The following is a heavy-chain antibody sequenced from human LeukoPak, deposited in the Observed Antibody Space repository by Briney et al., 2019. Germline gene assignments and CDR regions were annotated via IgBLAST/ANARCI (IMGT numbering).Heavy chain of an antibody. Sequence: PSETLTLTCTVSGGAISSSSYYGGWIRQPPGKGLEWIGSIYYSGSTYYNPSLKSRVTISVDTSKNQFSLKLSSVTAADTAVYYCARPSPPRTRHWYFALWGGGTLVTVSS. D-gene: IGHD3/OR15-3a*01. J-gene: IGHJ2*01. V-gene: IGHV4-39*01. CDR3: ARPSPPRTRHWYFAL. CDR2: IYYSGST. CDR1: GGAISSSSYY.